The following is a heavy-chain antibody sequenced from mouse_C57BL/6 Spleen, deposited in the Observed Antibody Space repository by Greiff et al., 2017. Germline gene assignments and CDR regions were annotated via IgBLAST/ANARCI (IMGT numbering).Heavy chain of an antibody. CDR2: IDPETGGT. J-gene: IGHJ1*03. D-gene: IGHD1-1*01. CDR1: GYTFTDYE. V-gene: IGHV1-15*01. CDR3: TRSGYYGSSYSWYFDV. Sequence: VQLQQSGAELVRPGASVTLSCKASGYTFTDYEMHWVKQTPVHGLEWIGAIDPETGGTAYNQKFKGKAILTADKSSSTAYMELRSLTSEDSAVYYCTRSGYYGSSYSWYFDVWGTGTTVTVSS.